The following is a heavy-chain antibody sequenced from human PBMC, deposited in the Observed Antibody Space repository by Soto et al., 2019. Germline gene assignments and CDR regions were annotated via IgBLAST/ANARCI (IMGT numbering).Heavy chain of an antibody. Sequence: GGSLRLSCAASGFTFSSYWMSWVRQAPGKGLEWVANIKQDGSEKYYVDSVKGRFTISRDNAKNSLYLQMNSLRAEDTAVYYCARRETAHYYYYYYMDVWGKGTTVTVSS. CDR1: GFTFSSYW. J-gene: IGHJ6*03. V-gene: IGHV3-7*01. D-gene: IGHD1-1*01. CDR3: ARRETAHYYYYYYMDV. CDR2: IKQDGSEK.